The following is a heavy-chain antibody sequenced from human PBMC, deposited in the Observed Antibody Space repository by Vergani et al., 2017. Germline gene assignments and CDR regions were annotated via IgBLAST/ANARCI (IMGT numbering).Heavy chain of an antibody. CDR1: GFSLNTRGVS. CDR3: VYRKTECGTTGCFYPFYYCYYMDV. CDR2: IYWNDDQ. Sequence: QITLKESGPTLVKPTQTLTLTCTFSGFSLNTRGVSVAWNRQPPGKALDWLALIYWNDDQHYSPSLNNRVTITKDTSKNQVVLTMTNMDYVDTGTYYCVYRKTECGTTGCFYPFYYCYYMDVWGKGTTVTVSS. J-gene: IGHJ6*03. V-gene: IGHV2-5*04. D-gene: IGHD1-7*01.